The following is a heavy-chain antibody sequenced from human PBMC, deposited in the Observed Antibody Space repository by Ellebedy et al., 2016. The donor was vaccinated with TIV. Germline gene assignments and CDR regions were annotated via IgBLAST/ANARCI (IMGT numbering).Heavy chain of an antibody. CDR2: ISYDGSNK. V-gene: IGHV3-30*18. CDR3: AKEDYGSGSYLFDY. D-gene: IGHD3-10*01. J-gene: IGHJ4*02. CDR1: GCTFSSYG. Sequence: LSLTXXASGCTFSSYGMHWVRQAPGKGLEWVAVISYDGSNKYYADSVKGRFTISRDNSKNTLYLQMNSLRAEDTAVYYCAKEDYGSGSYLFDYWGQGTLVTVSS.